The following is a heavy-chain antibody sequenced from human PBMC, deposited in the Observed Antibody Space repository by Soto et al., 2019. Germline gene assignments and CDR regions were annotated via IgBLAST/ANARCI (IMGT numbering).Heavy chain of an antibody. CDR2: ISAYNGNT. D-gene: IGHD3-10*01. Sequence: QVQLVQSGAEVKKPGASVKVSCKASGYTFTSYGISWVRQAPGQGLEWMGWISAYNGNTNYAQKLQGRVTMTTDTSTSTAYMELRSLRSDDTAVYYCARDPPLESETYYYGSGSYRRNFDYWGQGTLVTVSS. CDR1: GYTFTSYG. CDR3: ARDPPLESETYYYGSGSYRRNFDY. J-gene: IGHJ4*02. V-gene: IGHV1-18*01.